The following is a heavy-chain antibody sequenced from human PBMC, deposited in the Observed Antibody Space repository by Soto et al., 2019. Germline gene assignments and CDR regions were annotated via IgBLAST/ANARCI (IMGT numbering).Heavy chain of an antibody. J-gene: IGHJ6*03. CDR1: GYTFTSYG. CDR3: ARDLEIFGVVITPVNYMDV. D-gene: IGHD3-3*01. Sequence: ASVKVSCKASGYTFTSYGISLVRRAPGQGLEWMGWISAYNGNTNYAQKIQGRVTMTTDTSTSTAYMELRSLRSDDTAVYYCARDLEIFGVVITPVNYMDVWGKGTTVTVSS. CDR2: ISAYNGNT. V-gene: IGHV1-18*01.